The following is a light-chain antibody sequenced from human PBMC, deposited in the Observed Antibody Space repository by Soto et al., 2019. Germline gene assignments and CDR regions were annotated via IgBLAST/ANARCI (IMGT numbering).Light chain of an antibody. CDR2: DAS. CDR3: QQRGNWPLT. CDR1: QSFSSY. Sequence: EIVLTQSPATLSLSPGERATLSCRASQSFSSYLAWYHQKPGQAPRLLIYDASNRATGIPARFSGSGSGTDFTLTISSLEPEDFAVYYCQQRGNWPLTFGQGTRLEIK. V-gene: IGKV3-11*01. J-gene: IGKJ5*01.